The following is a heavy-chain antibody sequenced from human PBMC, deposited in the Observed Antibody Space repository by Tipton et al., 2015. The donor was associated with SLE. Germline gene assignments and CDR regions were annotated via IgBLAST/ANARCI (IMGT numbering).Heavy chain of an antibody. V-gene: IGHV4-38-2*01. Sequence: TLSLTCAVSGYSISSGYYWGWIRQPPGKGLEWIGEINHSGSTNYNPSLKSRVTISVDTSKKQFSLKLSSVTAADTAVYYCARTRGYSYGDFDYWGQGTLVTVSS. CDR2: INHSGST. CDR3: ARTRGYSYGDFDY. J-gene: IGHJ4*02. D-gene: IGHD5-18*01. CDR1: GYSISSGYY.